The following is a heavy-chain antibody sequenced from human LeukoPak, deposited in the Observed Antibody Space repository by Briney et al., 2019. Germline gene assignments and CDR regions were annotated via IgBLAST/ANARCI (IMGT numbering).Heavy chain of an antibody. CDR3: ARGLGTMIVVAAKRVQSEPLRVFDI. J-gene: IGHJ3*02. Sequence: SETLSLTCAVYGGSFSGYYWSWIRQPPGKGLEWIGEINHSGSTNYNPSLKSRVTISVDTSKNQFSLKLSSVTAADTAVYYCARGLGTMIVVAAKRVQSEPLRVFDIWGQGTMVTVSS. CDR2: INHSGST. CDR1: GGSFSGYY. V-gene: IGHV4-34*01. D-gene: IGHD3-22*01.